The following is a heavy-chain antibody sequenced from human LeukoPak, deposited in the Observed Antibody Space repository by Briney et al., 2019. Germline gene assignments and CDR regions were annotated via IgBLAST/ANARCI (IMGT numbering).Heavy chain of an antibody. Sequence: GGSLRLSCAASGFTFSSYDMHWVRQATGKGLEWVSAIGTAGDTYYPGSVKGRFTISRENAKNSLYLQMNSLRAGDTAVYYCAAATTKVAFDIWGQGTMVTVSS. J-gene: IGHJ3*02. CDR3: AAATTKVAFDI. CDR1: GFTFSSYD. CDR2: IGTAGDT. V-gene: IGHV3-13*01. D-gene: IGHD2-15*01.